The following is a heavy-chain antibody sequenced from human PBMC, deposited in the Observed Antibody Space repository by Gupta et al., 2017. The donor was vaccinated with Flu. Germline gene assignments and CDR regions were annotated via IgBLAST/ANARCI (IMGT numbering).Heavy chain of an antibody. CDR1: GGTFSSYA. D-gene: IGHD3-3*01. Sequence: QVQLVQSGAEVKKPASSVKVSCKASGGTFSSYAISWVRQAPGQGLEWMGGIIPIFGTANYAQKFQGRVTITADESTSTAYMELSRLRSEDTAVYYCARDPFDYDFWSGYFDYWGQGTLVTVSS. CDR3: ARDPFDYDFWSGYFDY. V-gene: IGHV1-69*01. J-gene: IGHJ4*02. CDR2: IIPIFGTA.